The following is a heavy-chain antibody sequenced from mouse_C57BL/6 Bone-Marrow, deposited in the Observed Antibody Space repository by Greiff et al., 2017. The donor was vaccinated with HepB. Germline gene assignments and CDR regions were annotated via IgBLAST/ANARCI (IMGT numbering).Heavy chain of an antibody. D-gene: IGHD2-5*01. CDR3: ARPSNYVGPWFAY. J-gene: IGHJ3*01. CDR2: ISSGGSYT. Sequence: EVQVVESGGDLVKPGGSLKLSCAASGFTFSSYGMSWVRQTPDKRLEWVATISSGGSYTYYPDSVKGRFTISRDNAKNTLYLQMSSLKSEDTAMYYCARPSNYVGPWFAYWGQGTLVTVSA. CDR1: GFTFSSYG. V-gene: IGHV5-6*01.